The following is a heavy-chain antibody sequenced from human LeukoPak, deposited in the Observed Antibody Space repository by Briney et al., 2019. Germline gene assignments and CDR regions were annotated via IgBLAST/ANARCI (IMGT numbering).Heavy chain of an antibody. V-gene: IGHV4-34*01. D-gene: IGHD3-10*01. Sequence: SETLSLTCAVYGGSFSGYYWSWIRQPPGKGLEWIGEINHSGSTNYNPSLKSRVTISVDTSKDQFSLKLSSVTAADTAVYYCARARGGHYYGSGSYRYYFDYWGQGTLVTVSS. CDR3: ARARGGHYYGSGSYRYYFDY. CDR1: GGSFSGYY. J-gene: IGHJ4*02. CDR2: INHSGST.